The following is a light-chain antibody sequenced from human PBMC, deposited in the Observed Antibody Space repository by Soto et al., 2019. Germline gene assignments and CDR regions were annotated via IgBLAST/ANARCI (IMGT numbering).Light chain of an antibody. CDR1: QSVRRSY. Sequence: EIVLTQSPGTLSLSPGKRSTLSCRASQSVRRSYLAWYKRKPGQAPRLLIYDASKRATGIPARLSGSGFGTEFTLTISSIEPEDFAVYYCQQRSKWRTFGQGTKVDIK. J-gene: IGKJ1*01. V-gene: IGKV3D-20*02. CDR3: QQRSKWRT. CDR2: DAS.